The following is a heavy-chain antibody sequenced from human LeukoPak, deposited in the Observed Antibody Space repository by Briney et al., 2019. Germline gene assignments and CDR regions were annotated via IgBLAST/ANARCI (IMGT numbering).Heavy chain of an antibody. CDR1: GFTFSSFA. J-gene: IGHJ4*02. CDR2: IKEDGSEK. CDR3: VRDYVWESHRQFDY. D-gene: IGHD3-16*01. Sequence: GGSLRLSCAASGFTFSSFAIHWVRQAPGKGLEWVANIKEDGSEKKYVDSVKGRFTVSRDNVKNALFMQMNSLKVEDTAVYYCVRDYVWESHRQFDYWGQGTMVTVSS. V-gene: IGHV3-7*01.